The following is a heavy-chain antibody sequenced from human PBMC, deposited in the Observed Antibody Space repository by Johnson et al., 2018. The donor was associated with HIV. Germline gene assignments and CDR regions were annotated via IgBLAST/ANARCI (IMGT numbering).Heavy chain of an antibody. J-gene: IGHJ3*02. CDR1: GFTFRRFW. Sequence: VQLVESGGGLVQPGGSLRLSCAASGFTFRRFWMSWVRQAPGKGLEWVANIKQDGSEKHYVDSVKGRFTISRDNAKNSLYLQMNSLRAEDTAVYYCAREYCSSTSCRDAFDIWGQGTMVTVSS. CDR2: IKQDGSEK. V-gene: IGHV3-7*03. D-gene: IGHD2-2*01. CDR3: AREYCSSTSCRDAFDI.